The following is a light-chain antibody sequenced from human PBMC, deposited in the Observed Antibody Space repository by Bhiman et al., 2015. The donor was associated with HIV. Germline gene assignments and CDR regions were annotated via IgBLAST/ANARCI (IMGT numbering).Light chain of an antibody. J-gene: IGLJ3*02. Sequence: SGSPGQSITISCTGTSRDVGGYDYVSWYQQHPGKAPQLIIYDVSLRPSGISNRFSGSKSGTSASLAITGLQAEDEADYYCQSYDSSLSGSKVFGGGTKLTVL. CDR3: QSYDSSLSGSKV. V-gene: IGLV2-14*03. CDR1: SRDVGGYDY. CDR2: DVS.